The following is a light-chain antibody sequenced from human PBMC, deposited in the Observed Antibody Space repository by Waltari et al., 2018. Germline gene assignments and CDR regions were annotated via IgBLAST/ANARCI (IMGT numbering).Light chain of an antibody. J-gene: IGLJ3*02. CDR3: SSYTTHTPVV. Sequence: QSALTQPASVSGSPGQSTTISCPGTSNDVGLYNLVSWYQHHPGKVPTLIIYEVNRRPSGVSNRFSGSKSGNTASLTVSGLLAEDEADYFCSSYTTHTPVVFGGGTKLTVL. CDR2: EVN. V-gene: IGLV2-23*02. CDR1: SNDVGLYNL.